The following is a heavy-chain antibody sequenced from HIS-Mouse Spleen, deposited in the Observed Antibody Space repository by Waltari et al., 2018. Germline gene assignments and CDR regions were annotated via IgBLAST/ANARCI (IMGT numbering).Heavy chain of an antibody. V-gene: IGHV4-34*01. CDR3: ARGLAARFDY. D-gene: IGHD6-6*01. Sequence: QVQLQQWGAGLLKPSETLSPTCAAYGGSFSGYYWSWVRQPPGKGLEWIGEINHSGITNYNPSLKSRVTISVDTSKNQFSLKLSSVTAADTAVYYCARGLAARFDYWGQGTLVTVSS. J-gene: IGHJ4*02. CDR2: INHSGIT. CDR1: GGSFSGYY.